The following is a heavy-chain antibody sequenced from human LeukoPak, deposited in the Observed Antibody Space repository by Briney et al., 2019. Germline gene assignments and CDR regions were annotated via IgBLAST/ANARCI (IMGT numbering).Heavy chain of an antibody. Sequence: GGSLRLSCAASGFTFSSYWMSWVRQAPGKGLEWVANIKQDVGDKYYVDSVKGRFTISRDNAKNSLYLQMNSLRSEDTAVYYCARETRGYDILTGKYHRGYYSYYMDVWGKGTTVIVSS. CDR2: IKQDVGDK. CDR1: GFTFSSYW. D-gene: IGHD3-9*01. CDR3: ARETRGYDILTGKYHRGYYSYYMDV. J-gene: IGHJ6*03. V-gene: IGHV3-7*01.